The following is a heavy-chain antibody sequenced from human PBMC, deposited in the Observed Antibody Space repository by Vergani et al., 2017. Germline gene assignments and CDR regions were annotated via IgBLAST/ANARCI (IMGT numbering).Heavy chain of an antibody. J-gene: IGHJ4*02. CDR1: GFTFSSYG. D-gene: IGHD6-13*01. CDR2: IWYDGSNK. Sequence: QVQLVESGGGVVQPGRSLRLSCAASGFTFSSYGMHWVRQAPGKGLEWVAVIWYDGSNKYYADSVKGRFTISRDNSKNTLYLQMNSLRAEDTAVYYCAKVPYSSSSYYFDYWGQGTLVTVSS. V-gene: IGHV3-33*06. CDR3: AKVPYSSSSYYFDY.